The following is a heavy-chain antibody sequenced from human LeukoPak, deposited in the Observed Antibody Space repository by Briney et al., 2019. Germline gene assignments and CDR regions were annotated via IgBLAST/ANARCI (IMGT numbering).Heavy chain of an antibody. CDR2: INTDGTGT. J-gene: IGHJ4*02. CDR1: GFTFSNYW. CDR3: ARVKSGSYYPIDY. V-gene: IGHV3-74*01. Sequence: GGSLRLSCAASGFTFSNYWIHWVRQTPGKGLVWVSRINTDGTGTSYADSVKGRFTISRDGAKNTLYLQMSGLRAEDTAVYYCARVKSGSYYPIDYWGQGTLVTVSS. D-gene: IGHD1-26*01.